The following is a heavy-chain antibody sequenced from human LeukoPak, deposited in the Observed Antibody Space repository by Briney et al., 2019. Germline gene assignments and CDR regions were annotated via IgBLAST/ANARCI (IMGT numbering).Heavy chain of an antibody. V-gene: IGHV4-38-2*01. CDR2: IHQSGSV. D-gene: IGHD4-23*01. Sequence: SETLSLTCAVSDYSISSGFHWGWIRQPPGKGLEWIGSIHQSGSVYFNSSLKSRVTMSIDTSKNQFTLRLTSVTAADTAVYYCARAYYGGKHYYYYGMDVWGQGTTVTVSS. CDR3: ARAYYGGKHYYYYGMDV. J-gene: IGHJ6*02. CDR1: DYSISSGFH.